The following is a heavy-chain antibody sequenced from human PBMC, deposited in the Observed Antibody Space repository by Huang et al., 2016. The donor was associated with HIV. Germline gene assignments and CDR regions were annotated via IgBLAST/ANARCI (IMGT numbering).Heavy chain of an antibody. V-gene: IGHV1-69*13. Sequence: QVQLVQSGAEVKKPGSSVKVSCTASGDTFSNYGISWVRQAPGQGLEWIGGIIPFFCTTNHAHRFKGRVTITAYEATSTAYMEVSSLRSEDTAVYYCARTVVEISAKDIKNYYYYMDVWGKGTTVTVSS. J-gene: IGHJ6*03. CDR1: GDTFSNYG. D-gene: IGHD2-15*01. CDR3: ARTVVEISAKDIKNYYYYMDV. CDR2: IIPFFCTT.